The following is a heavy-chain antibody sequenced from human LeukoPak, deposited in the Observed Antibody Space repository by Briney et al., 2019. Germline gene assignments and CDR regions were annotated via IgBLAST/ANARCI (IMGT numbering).Heavy chain of an antibody. Sequence: PRASVKVSCKASGGTFSSYAISWVRQAPGQGLEWMGGIIPIFGTANYAQKFQGRVTITADESTSTAYMELSSLRSEDTAVYYCATAAPGYYGSGSYSGPFDYWGQGTLVTVSS. J-gene: IGHJ4*02. CDR1: GGTFSSYA. CDR2: IIPIFGTA. D-gene: IGHD3-10*01. CDR3: ATAAPGYYGSGSYSGPFDY. V-gene: IGHV1-69*13.